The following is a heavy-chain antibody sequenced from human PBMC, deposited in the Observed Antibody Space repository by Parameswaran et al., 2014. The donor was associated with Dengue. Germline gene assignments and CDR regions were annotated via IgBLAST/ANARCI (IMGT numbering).Heavy chain of an antibody. V-gene: IGHV1-3*01. J-gene: IGHJ4*02. CDR3: ARDLPSRYYFDY. CDR2: INAGNGNT. Sequence: WVRQAPGQRLEWMGWINAGNGNTKYSQKFQGRVTITRDTSASTAYMELSSLRSEDTAVYYCARDLPSRYYFDYWGQGTLVTVSS. D-gene: IGHD5/OR15-5a*01.